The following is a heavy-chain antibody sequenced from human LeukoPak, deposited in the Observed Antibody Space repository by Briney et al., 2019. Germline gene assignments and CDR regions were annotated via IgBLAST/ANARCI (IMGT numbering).Heavy chain of an antibody. D-gene: IGHD5-18*01. CDR1: GFTFSSYA. CDR2: ISYDGSNK. J-gene: IGHJ6*02. CDR3: ARDPYTAMANYYYYYSMDV. Sequence: GGSLRHSCAASGFTFSSYAMHWVRQAPGKGLEWVAVISYDGSNKYYADSVKGRFTISRDNSKNTLYLQMNSLRDEDTAVYYCARDPYTAMANYYYYYSMDVWGQGTTVTVSS. V-gene: IGHV3-30*04.